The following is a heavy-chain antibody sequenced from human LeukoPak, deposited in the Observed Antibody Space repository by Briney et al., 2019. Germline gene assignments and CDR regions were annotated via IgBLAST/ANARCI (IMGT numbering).Heavy chain of an antibody. D-gene: IGHD6-13*01. CDR3: ARWDGYSSSPDY. V-gene: IGHV1-2*02. CDR1: GYTFTGFC. Sequence: GASVKVSCKASGYTFTGFCMHWVRQAPGQGLEWMGWINPNSADTDYAQKFLGRVTMTRDMSISTIYMELTRLRSDDTALYYCARWDGYSSSPDYWGQGTLVTVSS. CDR2: INPNSADT. J-gene: IGHJ4*02.